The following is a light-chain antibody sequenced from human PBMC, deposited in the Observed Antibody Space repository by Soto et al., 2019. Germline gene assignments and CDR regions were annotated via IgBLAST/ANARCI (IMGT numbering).Light chain of an antibody. J-gene: IGKJ1*01. CDR3: QQYDNYSRT. Sequence: DIQLTQSPSTLSSSVGDRVTITCRASQSISSSLAWYQQKPGKAPNLLIYKASNVQSGIPSRFSGSGSGTEFTLAISSLQPDDFAIYYCQQYDNYSRTFGQGTKVDI. V-gene: IGKV1-5*03. CDR2: KAS. CDR1: QSISSS.